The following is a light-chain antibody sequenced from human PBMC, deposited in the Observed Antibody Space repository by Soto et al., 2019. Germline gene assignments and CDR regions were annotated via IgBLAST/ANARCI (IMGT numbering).Light chain of an antibody. CDR2: SNN. Sequence: QSVLTQPPSASGTPGQRVTISCSGISSNIGSNTVNWYQQLPGTAPKLLIYSNNQRPSGVPDRFSGSKSGTSASLAISGLQSEDEADYYCAAWDDSLNGVVFGGGTKLPVL. V-gene: IGLV1-44*01. J-gene: IGLJ2*01. CDR3: AAWDDSLNGVV. CDR1: SSNIGSNT.